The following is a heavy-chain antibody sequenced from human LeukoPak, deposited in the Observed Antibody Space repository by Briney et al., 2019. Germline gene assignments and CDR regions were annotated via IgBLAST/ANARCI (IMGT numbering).Heavy chain of an antibody. J-gene: IGHJ4*02. Sequence: GGSLRLSCAASGFILNSYGMHWVRQAPGKGLEWVAVISYDGSNKYYADSVKSRFTIARDNSKNTLYLQMNSLRAEDTAVYYWAKDVGGDNRPEIDYWGQGTLVTVSS. CDR2: ISYDGSNK. D-gene: IGHD2-21*02. V-gene: IGHV3-30*18. CDR1: GFILNSYG. CDR3: AKDVGGDNRPEIDY.